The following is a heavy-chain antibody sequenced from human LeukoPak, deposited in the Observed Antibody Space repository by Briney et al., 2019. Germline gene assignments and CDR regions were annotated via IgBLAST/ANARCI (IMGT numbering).Heavy chain of an antibody. CDR3: SSGYYPVF. Sequence: HPGGSLRLSCAASGFTFSRYWMNWVRQAPGKGLEWVANIKEDGSEKYYVDSVKGRFTISRDNAENSLYLQMNSLRAEDTAVYYCSSGYYPVFWGQGTLVTVSS. V-gene: IGHV3-7*01. J-gene: IGHJ4*02. D-gene: IGHD3-22*01. CDR1: GFTFSRYW. CDR2: IKEDGSEK.